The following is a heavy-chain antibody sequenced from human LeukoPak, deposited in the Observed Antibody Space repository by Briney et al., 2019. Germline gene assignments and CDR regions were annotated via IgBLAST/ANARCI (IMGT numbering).Heavy chain of an antibody. CDR1: GYTFTGYY. CDR2: INPNSGGT. D-gene: IGHD3-22*01. CDR3: ARGDFGHYYDSSGYYIGVY. Sequence: ASVKVSCKASGYTFTGYYMHWVRQAPGQGLEWMGWINPNSGGTNYAQKFQGRVTMTRDTSISTAYMELSRLRSDDTAVYYCARGDFGHYYDSSGYYIGVYWGQGTLVTVSS. V-gene: IGHV1-2*02. J-gene: IGHJ4*02.